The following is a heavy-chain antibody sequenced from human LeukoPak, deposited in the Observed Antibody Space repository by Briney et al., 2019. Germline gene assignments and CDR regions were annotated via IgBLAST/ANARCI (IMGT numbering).Heavy chain of an antibody. Sequence: GGSLRLSCAASGFTFSSYDMHWVRQATGKGLEWVSAIGTAGDTYYPGSVKGRFTISRENAKNSLYLQMNSLRAGDTAVYYCARDRRYCSSTSCYGTYYYYGMDVWGQGTTVTVSS. D-gene: IGHD2-2*01. V-gene: IGHV3-13*01. J-gene: IGHJ6*02. CDR3: ARDRRYCSSTSCYGTYYYYGMDV. CDR1: GFTFSSYD. CDR2: IGTAGDT.